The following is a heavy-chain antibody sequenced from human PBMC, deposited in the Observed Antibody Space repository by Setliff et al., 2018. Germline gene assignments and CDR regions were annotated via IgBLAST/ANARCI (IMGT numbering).Heavy chain of an antibody. CDR1: GYPFTNYG. J-gene: IGHJ3*02. Sequence: ASVKVSCKASGYPFTNYGITWVRQAPGQGLEWMGWISAYNGYIIYAQKLQGRVTMTTDTSTSTAYMEVRSLRSDDTAVYYCARASGTVVVPASRSAFDIWGQGTMVTVSS. D-gene: IGHD2-2*01. CDR2: ISAYNGYI. V-gene: IGHV1-18*01. CDR3: ARASGTVVVPASRSAFDI.